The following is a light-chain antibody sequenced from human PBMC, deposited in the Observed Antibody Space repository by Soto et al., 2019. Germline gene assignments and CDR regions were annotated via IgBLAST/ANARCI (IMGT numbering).Light chain of an antibody. V-gene: IGKV1-39*01. CDR1: QSITTY. Sequence: DIQMTQSPSSLSASVGDRVTITCRSSQSITTYLNWYRQKPGKAPKLLIYAASSLQSGVPSRFSGSGSETEFTLSISSLQPEDFATYFCQQSSSTPPFTFGPGTKVDIK. CDR2: AAS. J-gene: IGKJ3*01. CDR3: QQSSSTPPFT.